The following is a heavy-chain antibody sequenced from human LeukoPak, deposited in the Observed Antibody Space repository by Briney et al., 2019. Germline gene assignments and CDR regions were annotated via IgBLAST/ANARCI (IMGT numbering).Heavy chain of an antibody. V-gene: IGHV1-2*02. CDR2: INPNSGGT. D-gene: IGHD6-6*01. CDR3: ARTTSPSSFDY. CDR1: GYTFTGYY. Sequence: ASVTVSFTASGYTFTGYYMHWVRQAPGQGLEWMGWINPNSGGTNYAQKFQGRVTMTRDTSISTAYMELSRLRSDDTAVYYCARTTSPSSFDYWGQGTLVTVSS. J-gene: IGHJ4*02.